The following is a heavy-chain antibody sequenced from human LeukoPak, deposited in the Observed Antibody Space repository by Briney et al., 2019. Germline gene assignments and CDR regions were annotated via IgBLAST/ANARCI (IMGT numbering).Heavy chain of an antibody. CDR2: INNDGHSI. V-gene: IGHV3-74*01. CDR3: ARDNLEWGSVFDY. CDR1: GFMFKTYW. Sequence: GGSLRLSCATSGFMFKTYWMHWVRQAPGKGLVWVSRINNDGHSINYADSVKGRFTTSRDNAKNTLFLHMNSLRAEVTGVYYCARDNLEWGSVFDYWGQGTLVTVSS. J-gene: IGHJ4*02. D-gene: IGHD3-16*01.